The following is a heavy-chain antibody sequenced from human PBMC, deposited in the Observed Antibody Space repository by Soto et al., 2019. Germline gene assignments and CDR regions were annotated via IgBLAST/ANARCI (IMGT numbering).Heavy chain of an antibody. V-gene: IGHV4-61*01. CDR1: GGSVSSGSYY. CDR3: ARLHSSSWYGHYYYGMDV. D-gene: IGHD6-13*01. J-gene: IGHJ6*02. CDR2: IYYSGST. Sequence: QVQLQESGPGLVKPSETLSLTCTVSGGSVSSGSYYWSWIRQPPGKGLEWIGYIYYSGSTNYNPSLKSRVTRSVDTSKHQFSLKLSSVTAADTAVYYCARLHSSSWYGHYYYGMDVWGQGTTVTVSS.